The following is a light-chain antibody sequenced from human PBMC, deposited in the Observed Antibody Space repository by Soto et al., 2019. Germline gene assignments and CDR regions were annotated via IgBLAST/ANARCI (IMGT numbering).Light chain of an antibody. CDR3: QHYNSYSEA. V-gene: IGKV1-5*03. CDR2: KAS. CDR1: QDIKNY. J-gene: IGKJ1*01. Sequence: DIQMTQSPSSLSASVGDRFTITCQASQDIKNYLNWYQQKSGKAPKLLIYKASTLKSGVPSRFSGSGSGTEFTLTISSLQPDDFATYYCQHYNSYSEAFGQGTKVDIK.